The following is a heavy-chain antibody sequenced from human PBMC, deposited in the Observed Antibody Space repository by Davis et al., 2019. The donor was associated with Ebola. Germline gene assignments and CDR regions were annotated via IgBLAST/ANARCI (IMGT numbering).Heavy chain of an antibody. J-gene: IGHJ4*02. V-gene: IGHV4-59*12. CDR3: VRDICGGDCPGHFDY. CDR1: GGSISSYY. D-gene: IGHD2-21*02. Sequence: SETLSLTCTVSGGSISSYYWSWIRQPPGKGLEWIGYIYYSGSTYYNPALKSRVTISVDTSKNQLSLNLTSVTAADTAVYYCVRDICGGDCPGHFDYWGQGTLVTVSS. CDR2: IYYSGST.